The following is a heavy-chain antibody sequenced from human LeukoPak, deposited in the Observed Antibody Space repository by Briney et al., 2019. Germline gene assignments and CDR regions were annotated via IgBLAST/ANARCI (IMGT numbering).Heavy chain of an antibody. CDR3: ARGNGYCSGGSCYYYYGMDV. J-gene: IGHJ6*04. D-gene: IGHD2-15*01. V-gene: IGHV3-74*01. Sequence: GGSLRLSCAASGFTFSSYWMHWVRQAPGKGLVWVSRINSDGSSTSYADSVKGRFTISRDNAKNTLYLQMNSLRAEDTAVYYCARGNGYCSGGSCYYYYGMDVWGKGTTVTVSS. CDR2: INSDGSST. CDR1: GFTFSSYW.